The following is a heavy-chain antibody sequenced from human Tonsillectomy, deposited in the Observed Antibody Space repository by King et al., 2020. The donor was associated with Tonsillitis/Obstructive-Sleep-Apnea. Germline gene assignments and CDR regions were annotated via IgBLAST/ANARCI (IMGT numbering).Heavy chain of an antibody. D-gene: IGHD4-23*01. Sequence: VQLVESGGGLVKPGGSLRLSCAASGFTFSDYYMSWIRQAPGKGLEWVSDISSSSSYTNYADSVKGRFTISRDNAKNSLYLQMNSLRAEDTAVYYCARDRRNSAPGGMDVWGHGPTVTVSS. J-gene: IGHJ6*02. CDR3: ARDRRNSAPGGMDV. CDR1: GFTFSDYY. CDR2: ISSSSSYT. V-gene: IGHV3-11*06.